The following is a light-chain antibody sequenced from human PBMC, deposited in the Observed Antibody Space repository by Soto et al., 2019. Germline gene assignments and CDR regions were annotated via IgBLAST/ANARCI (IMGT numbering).Light chain of an antibody. J-gene: IGKJ4*01. CDR2: GAS. V-gene: IGKV3-20*01. CDR3: QQYGSAFLT. Sequence: EIVLTQSPGTLSLSPGERATLSCRASQSISNNYVAWYQQKPGQAPRLLIYGASNRASGIPDRFSGSASGTDFTLTINRLEREDFAVYHCQQYGSAFLTFGGGTKVEI. CDR1: QSISNNY.